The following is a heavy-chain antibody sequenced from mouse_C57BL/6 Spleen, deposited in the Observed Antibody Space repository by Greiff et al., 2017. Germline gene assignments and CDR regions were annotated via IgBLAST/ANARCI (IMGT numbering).Heavy chain of an antibody. Sequence: QVQLQQPGAELVMPGASVKLSCKASGYTFTGYWMHWVKQRPGKGLEWIGEIDPYDSYTNYNQKFKGKSTLTVDKSSSTAYMQLSSLTSEDSAVYYCARGDCSNWFAYWGQGTLVTVSA. J-gene: IGHJ3*01. D-gene: IGHD2-5*01. CDR1: GYTFTGYW. CDR2: IDPYDSYT. V-gene: IGHV1-69*01. CDR3: ARGDCSNWFAY.